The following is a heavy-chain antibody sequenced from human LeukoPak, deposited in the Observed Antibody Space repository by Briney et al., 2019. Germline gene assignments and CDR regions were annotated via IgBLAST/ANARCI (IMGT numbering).Heavy chain of an antibody. CDR3: VRGGYGYPFDF. J-gene: IGHJ4*02. CDR1: GFTFSIYW. V-gene: IGHV3-7*04. CDR2: IKQDGSEK. D-gene: IGHD5-18*01. Sequence: PGGSLRLSCAGTGFTFSIYWMTWVRQPPGKGLESVANIKQDGSEKYYVDSVKGRFTVSRDNAKNSLYLQMNSLRVDDTAVYYCVRGGYGYPFDFWGQGTLVTVSS.